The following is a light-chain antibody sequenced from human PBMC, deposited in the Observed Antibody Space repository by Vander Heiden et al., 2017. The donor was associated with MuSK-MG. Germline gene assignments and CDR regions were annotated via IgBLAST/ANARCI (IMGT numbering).Light chain of an antibody. V-gene: IGKV1-5*03. CDR3: HQYNSYSPLT. CDR2: RAS. Sequence: DIQMTQSPSTLSASIGDRVTITCRASQIINDFLAWYQQKPGKAPKLLIDRASTLQSGVPSRFSGSGSGTEFTLTITGLQPDDFAPYYCHQYNSYSPLTFGGGTKVDIK. J-gene: IGKJ4*01. CDR1: QIINDF.